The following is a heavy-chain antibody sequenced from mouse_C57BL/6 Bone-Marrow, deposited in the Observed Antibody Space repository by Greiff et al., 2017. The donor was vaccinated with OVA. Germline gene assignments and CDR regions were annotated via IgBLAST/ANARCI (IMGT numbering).Heavy chain of an antibody. Sequence: LQESGPELVKPGASVKISCKASGYAFSSSWMNWVKQRPGQGLEWIGRIYPGDGDTNYNGKFKGKATLTADKSSSTAYMQLSSLTSEDSAVYFCARSPPFRYFDVWGTGTTVTVSS. D-gene: IGHD3-1*01. J-gene: IGHJ1*03. CDR3: ARSPPFRYFDV. CDR2: IYPGDGDT. V-gene: IGHV1-82*01. CDR1: GYAFSSSW.